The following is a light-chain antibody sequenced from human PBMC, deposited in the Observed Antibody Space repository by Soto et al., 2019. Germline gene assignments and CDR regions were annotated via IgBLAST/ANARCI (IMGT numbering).Light chain of an antibody. Sequence: QSVLTQPPSESGTPGQRVPISCSGSRSNIGSNTVNWYQQLPGTAPKFLIYSNNQRPSGVPKRFSGSKSGTSASLAISGLQSEDEADYYCATWDDSLNGHVVFGGGTKVTVL. CDR2: SNN. CDR1: RSNIGSNT. V-gene: IGLV1-44*01. J-gene: IGLJ2*01. CDR3: ATWDDSLNGHVV.